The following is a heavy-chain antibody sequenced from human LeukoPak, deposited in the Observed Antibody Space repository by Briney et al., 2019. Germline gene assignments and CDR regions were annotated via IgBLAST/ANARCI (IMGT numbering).Heavy chain of an antibody. CDR3: ARATHDYGEYVDYYYYYGMDV. Sequence: GGSLRLSCAASGFTFSSYSMNWVRQAPGKGLEWVSSISSSSSYIYYADSVKGRFTISRDNAKNSLYLQMNSLRAEDTAVYYCARATHDYGEYVDYYYYYGMDVWGKGTTVTVSS. J-gene: IGHJ6*04. D-gene: IGHD4-17*01. CDR1: GFTFSSYS. V-gene: IGHV3-21*01. CDR2: ISSSSSYI.